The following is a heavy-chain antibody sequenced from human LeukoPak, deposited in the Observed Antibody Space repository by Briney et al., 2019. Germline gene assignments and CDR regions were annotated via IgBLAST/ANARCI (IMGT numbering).Heavy chain of an antibody. CDR2: IVVGSGNT. CDR3: AAVYGSGGAPSDY. Sequence: SVKVSCKASGFTFSSSAMKWLRQSRGHRLEWIGWIVVGSGNTNYAQKFQERVTITRDMATITAYMELSSLRSEDTAVYYCAAVYGSGGAPSDYWGQGTLVTVSS. J-gene: IGHJ4*02. D-gene: IGHD3-10*01. V-gene: IGHV1-58*02. CDR1: GFTFSSSA.